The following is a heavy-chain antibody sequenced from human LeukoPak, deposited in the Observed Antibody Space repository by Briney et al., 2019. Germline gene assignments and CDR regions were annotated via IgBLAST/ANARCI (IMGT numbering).Heavy chain of an antibody. D-gene: IGHD3-9*01. V-gene: IGHV3-23*01. CDR1: TFTFSSYA. Sequence: PGGSLRLSCTASTFTFSSYAMSWVRQAPGKGLEWVSVISGSDGRTDYKDSVKGRFTISRDNSKNMLYLQMNSLRAEDTAVYYCAKEGKGLTIPHDYWGQGTLVTVSS. CDR3: AKEGKGLTIPHDY. CDR2: ISGSDGRT. J-gene: IGHJ4*02.